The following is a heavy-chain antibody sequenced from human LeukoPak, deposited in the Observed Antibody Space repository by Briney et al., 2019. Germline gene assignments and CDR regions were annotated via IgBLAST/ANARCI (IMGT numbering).Heavy chain of an antibody. D-gene: IGHD3-9*01. Sequence: SQTLSRTCAISGDSVSGNRATWNWLRQSPSRGLEWLGRIYYRSKWYSDYAVSVKGRITINPDTSKNQFSLLLNSVTPEDTAVYFCGRAEHDWGSDYWGQGTLVTVSS. CDR3: GRAEHDWGSDY. CDR2: IYYRSKWYS. J-gene: IGHJ4*02. V-gene: IGHV6-1*01. CDR1: GDSVSGNRAT.